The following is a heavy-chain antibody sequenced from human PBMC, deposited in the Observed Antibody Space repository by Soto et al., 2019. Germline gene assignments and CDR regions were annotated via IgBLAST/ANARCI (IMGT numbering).Heavy chain of an antibody. D-gene: IGHD2-2*01. CDR2: ISYDGSKK. Sequence: QVQLVESGGGVVQPGRSLRLSCAASGFTFSNYAMNWVRQAPGKGLEWVALISYDGSKKYYADSVKGRFTISRDSSKNTLYLQMNSLRAADTAVYYCGRCTSTSCHLGSDYWCQGTLVTVSS. V-gene: IGHV3-30-3*01. CDR3: GRCTSTSCHLGSDY. J-gene: IGHJ4*02. CDR1: GFTFSNYA.